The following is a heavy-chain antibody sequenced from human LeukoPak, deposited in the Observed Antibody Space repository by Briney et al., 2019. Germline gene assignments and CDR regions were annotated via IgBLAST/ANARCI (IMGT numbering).Heavy chain of an antibody. J-gene: IGHJ6*02. CDR1: GFTLSNYE. CDR2: ISGGGSTI. CDR3: GKGNIYYYYALDV. D-gene: IGHD1/OR15-1a*01. Sequence: RGSLRLSCAASGFTLSNYEMNWVRPAPEKGLEWVSHISGGGSTIYYADSVKGRITTSRDNAKNSLKLQMNRLRDEATAVYYWGKGNIYYYYALDVWGQGTTVTIS. V-gene: IGHV3-48*03.